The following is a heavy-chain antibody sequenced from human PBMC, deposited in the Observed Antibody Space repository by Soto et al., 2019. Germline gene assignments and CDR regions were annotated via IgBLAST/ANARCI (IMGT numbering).Heavy chain of an antibody. Sequence: GGSLRLSCTASGFNFRSYAMSWVRQAPGKGLEWVSSISGTGSRTYYADSVKGRFTIARDNSKNTVSLQMNNLRAEDTGLYYCTKDTGYLSMDAWGQGTTVTVSS. V-gene: IGHV3-23*01. J-gene: IGHJ6*02. CDR1: GFNFRSYA. CDR2: ISGTGSRT. CDR3: TKDTGYLSMDA. D-gene: IGHD6-25*01.